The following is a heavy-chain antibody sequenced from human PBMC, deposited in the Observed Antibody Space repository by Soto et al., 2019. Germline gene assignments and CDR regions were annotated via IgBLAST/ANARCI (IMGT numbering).Heavy chain of an antibody. CDR1: GYTFTGYY. D-gene: IGHD4-17*01. Sequence: QVHLVQSGAEVKKPGASVKVSCKASGYTFTGYYMHWVRQAPGQGLEWMGWINPHSGGTKYAQKFQGWVTMTRDTSISTAYMGLGRLRSDDTAMYYCARSHDYGDYPFYFDFWGQGTLITVSS. V-gene: IGHV1-2*04. J-gene: IGHJ4*02. CDR2: INPHSGGT. CDR3: ARSHDYGDYPFYFDF.